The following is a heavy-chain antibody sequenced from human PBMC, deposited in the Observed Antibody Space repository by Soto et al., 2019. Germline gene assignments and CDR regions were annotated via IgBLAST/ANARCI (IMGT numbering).Heavy chain of an antibody. CDR1: GFTFSSYA. V-gene: IGHV3-23*01. CDR3: AKATVTDPYYYYYYMDV. D-gene: IGHD4-4*01. CDR2: ISGSGGST. J-gene: IGHJ6*03. Sequence: GGSLRLSCAASGFTFSSYAMSWVRQAPGKGLEWVSAISGSGGSTYYADSVKGRFTISRDNSKNTLYLQMNSLRAEDTAVYYCAKATVTDPYYYYYYMDVWGKGTTVTVSS.